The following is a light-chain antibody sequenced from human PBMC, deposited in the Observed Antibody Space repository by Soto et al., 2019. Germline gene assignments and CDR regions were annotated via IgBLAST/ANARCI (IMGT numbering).Light chain of an antibody. J-gene: IGLJ1*01. CDR3: AAWYDSLNGHV. V-gene: IGLV1-44*01. CDR1: SSNIGTSS. Sequence: QLVLTQPHSASGTPGQRVTISCSGSSSNIGTSSVHWFQQLPGTAPKLLISTTNQRPSGVPERFSGSKSGTSASLAISGLQSEDEADYYCAAWYDSLNGHVFGTGTQVTVL. CDR2: TTN.